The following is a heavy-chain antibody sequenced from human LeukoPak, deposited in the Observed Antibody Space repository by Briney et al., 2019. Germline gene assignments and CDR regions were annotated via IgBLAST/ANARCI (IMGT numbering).Heavy chain of an antibody. D-gene: IGHD1-26*01. V-gene: IGHV3-21*01. CDR2: ISSSSTYI. Sequence: PGGSLRLSCAASESTFSYYTMNWVSQAPGKGLEWVSCISSSSTYIRHGDSVKGRFTISRDNAKNSVYLQMNSLRAEDTAVYYCASLYSGSAGSVDYWGQGTLVTVSS. CDR1: ESTFSYYT. CDR3: ASLYSGSAGSVDY. J-gene: IGHJ4*02.